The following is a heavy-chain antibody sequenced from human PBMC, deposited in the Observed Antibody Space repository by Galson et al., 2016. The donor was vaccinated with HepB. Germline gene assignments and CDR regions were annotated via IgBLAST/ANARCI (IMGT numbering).Heavy chain of an antibody. CDR1: GFTFSNYA. CDR2: INNNDDNT. CDR3: AKDWSTTTCVQGCLDV. J-gene: IGHJ6*02. Sequence: SLRLSCAPSGFTFSNYAMTWVRQAPGKGLEWISTINNNDDNTYYADSVQGRFTISRNKSKNTLFLQMNSLRAEDTAVYYCAKDWSTTTCVQGCLDVWGQGTTVTVSS. V-gene: IGHV3-23*01. D-gene: IGHD3-10*02.